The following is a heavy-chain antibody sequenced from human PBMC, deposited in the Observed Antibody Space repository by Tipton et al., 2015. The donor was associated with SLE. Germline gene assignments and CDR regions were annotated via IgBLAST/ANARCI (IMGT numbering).Heavy chain of an antibody. V-gene: IGHV4-31*11. CDR1: GGSFSGYY. CDR3: ARALQNYFDY. CDR2: IYYSGST. Sequence: TLSLTCAVFGGSFSGYYWSWIRQHPGKGLEWIGYIYYSGSTYYNPSLKSRVTISIDTSKNQFSLKLGSVTAADTAVYYCARALQNYFDYWGQGTLVTVSS. J-gene: IGHJ4*02.